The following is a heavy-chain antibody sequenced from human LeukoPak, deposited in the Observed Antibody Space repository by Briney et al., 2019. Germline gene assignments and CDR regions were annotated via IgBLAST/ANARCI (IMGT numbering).Heavy chain of an antibody. D-gene: IGHD3-9*01. Sequence: ASVKVSCKASGYTFTGYYMHWVRQAPGQGLEWMGWINPNSGGTNYAQKFQGRITMTRDTSISTAYMELSRLRSDDTAVYYCARGSVNFDWLLLSYWGQGTLVTVSS. CDR2: INPNSGGT. J-gene: IGHJ4*02. CDR1: GYTFTGYY. V-gene: IGHV1-2*02. CDR3: ARGSVNFDWLLLSY.